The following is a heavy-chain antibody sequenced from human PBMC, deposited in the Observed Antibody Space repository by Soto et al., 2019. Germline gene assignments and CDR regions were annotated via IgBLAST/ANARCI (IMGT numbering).Heavy chain of an antibody. CDR2: INPNSGGT. Sequence: ASVKVFCKASGYTFTGYYMHWVRQAPGQGLEWTGWINPNSGGTNYAQKFQGWVTMTRDTSLSTAYMELSRLRSDDTAVYYCARGVMVYANEDPLGHYFDYWGQGTLVTVSS. CDR3: ARGVMVYANEDPLGHYFDY. J-gene: IGHJ4*02. CDR1: GYTFTGYY. D-gene: IGHD2-8*01. V-gene: IGHV1-2*04.